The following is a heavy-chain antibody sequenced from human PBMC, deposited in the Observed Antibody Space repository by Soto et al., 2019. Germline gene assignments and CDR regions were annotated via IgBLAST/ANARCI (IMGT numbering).Heavy chain of an antibody. CDR2: IIAIFGTG. V-gene: IGHV1-69*13. CDR3: AGTILSTIGRNDYVYYGMDV. D-gene: IGHD5-12*01. CDR1: GGTFNNYA. Sequence: ASVKVSCKASGGTFNNYAINWVRQAPGQGLEWMGGIIAIFGTGNHAQKFQGRVTFTADEFMSTGYMELNSLRSEDTAVYYCAGTILSTIGRNDYVYYGMDVWAQGTMVTVSS. J-gene: IGHJ6*02.